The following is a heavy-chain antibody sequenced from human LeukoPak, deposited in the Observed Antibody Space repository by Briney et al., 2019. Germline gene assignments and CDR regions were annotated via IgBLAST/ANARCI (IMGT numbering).Heavy chain of an antibody. CDR3: ARDLLLGPAAISYWLDP. V-gene: IGHV3-30-3*01. CDR2: ISYDGSNK. Sequence: PGGSLRLSCAASGFTFSSYAMHWVRQAPGKGLEWVAVISYDGSNKYYADSVKGRFTISRDNSKNTLYLQMNSLRAEDTAVYYCARDLLLGPAAISYWLDPWGQGTLVTVSS. J-gene: IGHJ5*02. D-gene: IGHD2-2*01. CDR1: GFTFSSYA.